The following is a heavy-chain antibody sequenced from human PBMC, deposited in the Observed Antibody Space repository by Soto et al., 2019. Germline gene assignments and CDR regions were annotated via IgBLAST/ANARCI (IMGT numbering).Heavy chain of an antibody. Sequence: PSETLSLTCTVSAGSSSRGGYYWYWLRQHPGKGREWSGYISYRGSTYYNPSLKSRGTISVDTSKNQFSPTLSSVTDADTALYYCATQSDYQDSSGYYYWYFDLWGRGTQVTVSS. J-gene: IGHJ2*01. CDR3: ATQSDYQDSSGYYYWYFDL. D-gene: IGHD3-22*01. V-gene: IGHV4-31*03. CDR1: AGSSSRGGYY. CDR2: ISYRGST.